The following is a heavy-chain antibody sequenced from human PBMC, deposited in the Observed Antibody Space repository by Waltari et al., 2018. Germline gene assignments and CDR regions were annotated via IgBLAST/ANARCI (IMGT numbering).Heavy chain of an antibody. Sequence: QVQLQESGPGLVKPSETLSLTCAVSGYSLSSGYYWGWIRQPPGTGLEWIGSIYHSGSTYYNPSLKSRVTISVDTSKNQFSLKLSSVTAADTAVYYCARASVTYYDFWSGYPYYFDYWGQGTLVTVSS. V-gene: IGHV4-38-2*01. CDR1: GYSLSSGYY. CDR2: IYHSGST. CDR3: ARASVTYYDFWSGYPYYFDY. D-gene: IGHD3-3*01. J-gene: IGHJ4*02.